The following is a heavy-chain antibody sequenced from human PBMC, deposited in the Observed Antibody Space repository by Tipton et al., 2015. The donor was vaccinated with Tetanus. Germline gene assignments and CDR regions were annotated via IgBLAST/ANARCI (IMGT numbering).Heavy chain of an antibody. CDR1: GYNFTVYW. D-gene: IGHD3/OR15-3a*01. V-gene: IGHV5-51*01. CDR2: IYPSDSNT. CDR3: ARRPGFCTGSSCDYYFDY. J-gene: IGHJ4*02. Sequence: QLVQSGAEMKKPGESLKISCKGSGYNFTVYWIGWVRQMPGKGLEWMGIIYPSDSNTRYSPSFQGQVTISADRSISTAYLQWSSLKASDTAIYYCARRPGFCTGSSCDYYFDYWGQGPLVTVSS.